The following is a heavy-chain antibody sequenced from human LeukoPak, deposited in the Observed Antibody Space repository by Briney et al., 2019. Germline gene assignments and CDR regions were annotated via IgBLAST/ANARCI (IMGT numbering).Heavy chain of an antibody. J-gene: IGHJ4*02. V-gene: IGHV1-2*02. CDR2: INPKSGST. CDR3: ARSDGSGHGDY. Sequence: ASVKVSCKASGYTFTGYYIHWVPQAPGQGFEYMGWINPKSGSTNYAQKFQGRVTMTRDTSISTVYMELSRLGSDDTAVYYCARSDGSGHGDYWGQGTLVTVSS. D-gene: IGHD3-22*01. CDR1: GYTFTGYY.